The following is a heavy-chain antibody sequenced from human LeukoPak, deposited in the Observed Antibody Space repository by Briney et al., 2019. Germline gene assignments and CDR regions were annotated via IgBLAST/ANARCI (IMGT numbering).Heavy chain of an antibody. CDR1: GFTVSSNY. J-gene: IGHJ4*02. CDR3: ARGPDGSGYYPAIDY. Sequence: PGESLRLSCAASGFTVSSNYMSWVRQAPGKGLEWVSVIYSGGSTYYADSVKGRFTISRDNSKNTLYLQMNSLRAEDTAVYYCARGPDGSGYYPAIDYWGQGTLVTVSS. V-gene: IGHV3-53*01. D-gene: IGHD3-22*01. CDR2: IYSGGST.